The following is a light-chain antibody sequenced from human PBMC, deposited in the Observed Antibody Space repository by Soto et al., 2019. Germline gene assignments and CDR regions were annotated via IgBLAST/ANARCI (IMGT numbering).Light chain of an antibody. V-gene: IGKV1D-16*01. CDR2: GAT. Sequence: DIQMTQSPSSLSASVGDRVTITCRASQNIDRYLAWYQQKSDKAPKSLIYGATSLQSRVPSRFSGSGSATDFTLSISSLQPEDFATYYCQQYHSYPTFGGGTKVEIQ. CDR3: QQYHSYPT. J-gene: IGKJ4*01. CDR1: QNIDRY.